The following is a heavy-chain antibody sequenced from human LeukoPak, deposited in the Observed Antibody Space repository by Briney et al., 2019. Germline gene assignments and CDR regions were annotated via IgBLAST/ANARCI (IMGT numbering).Heavy chain of an antibody. V-gene: IGHV3-53*01. Sequence: PGGSLRLSCAASGFTFSNAWMSWVRQAPGKGLECISVIHSNDDTYYAASVKGRFTISRDTSNHMLYLQMNSLRAEDTAVYFCTRGHAAMGDYWGQGTLVTVSS. CDR1: GFTFSNAW. CDR2: IHSNDDT. J-gene: IGHJ4*02. D-gene: IGHD5-18*01. CDR3: TRGHAAMGDY.